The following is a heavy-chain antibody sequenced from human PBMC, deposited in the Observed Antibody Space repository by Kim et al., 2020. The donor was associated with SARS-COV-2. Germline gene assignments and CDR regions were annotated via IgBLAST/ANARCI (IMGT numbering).Heavy chain of an antibody. Sequence: SFQGQVTISADKSISTAYLQWSSLKASDTAMYYCARPSVVPAANDAFDIWGQGTMVTVSS. D-gene: IGHD2-2*01. CDR3: ARPSVVPAANDAFDI. J-gene: IGHJ3*02. V-gene: IGHV5-51*01.